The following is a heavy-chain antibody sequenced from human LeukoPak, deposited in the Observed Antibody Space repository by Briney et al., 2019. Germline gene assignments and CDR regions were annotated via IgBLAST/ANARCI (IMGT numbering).Heavy chain of an antibody. CDR2: IYYSGST. J-gene: IGHJ4*02. CDR1: GGSISSGGYY. V-gene: IGHV4-31*03. Sequence: TLSLTCTVSGGSISSGGYYWSWIRQHPGKGLEWIGYIYYSGSTYYNPSLKSRVTISVDTSRNQFSLKLSSVTAADTAVYYCARVPRGGVRGVIKYYFDYWGQGTLVTVSS. D-gene: IGHD3-10*01. CDR3: ARVPRGGVRGVIKYYFDY.